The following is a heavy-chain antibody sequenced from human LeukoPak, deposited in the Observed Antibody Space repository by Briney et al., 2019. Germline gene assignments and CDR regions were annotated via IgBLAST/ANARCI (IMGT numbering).Heavy chain of an antibody. V-gene: IGHV4-39*07. D-gene: IGHD6-19*01. CDR1: GGSISSSSYY. J-gene: IGHJ4*02. CDR3: ARAPQWLVPPFDY. CDR2: IYYSGST. Sequence: SETLSLTCTVSGGSISSSSYYWGWIRQPPGKGLEWIGSIYYSGSTYYNPSLKSRVTMSVDTSKNQFSLKLSSVTAADTAVYYCARAPQWLVPPFDYWGQGTLVTVSS.